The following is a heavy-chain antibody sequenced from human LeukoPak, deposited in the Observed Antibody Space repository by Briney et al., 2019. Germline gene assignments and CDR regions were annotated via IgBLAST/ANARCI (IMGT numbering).Heavy chain of an antibody. Sequence: GGSLRLSCAASGFTFSSYEMNWVRQAPGKGLEWVSYISSSGSTIYYADSVKGRFTISRDNAKNSLYLQMNSLRAEDTAVYYCARCWGSGIYLFDAFDIWGQGTMVTVSS. D-gene: IGHD1-26*01. J-gene: IGHJ3*02. CDR2: ISSSGSTI. CDR3: ARCWGSGIYLFDAFDI. CDR1: GFTFSSYE. V-gene: IGHV3-48*03.